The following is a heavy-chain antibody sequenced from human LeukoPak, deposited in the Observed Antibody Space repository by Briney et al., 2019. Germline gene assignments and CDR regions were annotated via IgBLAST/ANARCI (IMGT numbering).Heavy chain of an antibody. CDR1: GGSISSYY. D-gene: IGHD6-19*01. V-gene: IGHV4-59*01. J-gene: IGHJ5*01. CDR3: ARDRVGGWYWLDS. CDR2: INSRGST. Sequence: PSETLSLTCTVPGGSISSYYWSWIRQPPGKGLEWIGYINSRGSTNHNPSLNSRVTISVDTSKNQFPLKLTSATVADTAIYYCARDRVGGWYWLDSWGQGTLVTVSS.